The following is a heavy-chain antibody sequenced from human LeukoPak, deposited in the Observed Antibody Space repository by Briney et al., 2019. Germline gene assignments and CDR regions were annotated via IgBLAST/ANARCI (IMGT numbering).Heavy chain of an antibody. D-gene: IGHD2-15*01. V-gene: IGHV3-11*04. CDR1: GFTFSDYY. Sequence: GGSLRLSCAASGFTFSDYYMNWIRQAPGKGLEWVSYISSSGSTIYYADSVKGRFTISRDNAKNSLYLQMNSLRAEDTAVYYCARDIRYCSGGSCYLNYYYYYGMDVWGQGTTVTVSS. CDR3: ARDIRYCSGGSCYLNYYYYYGMDV. J-gene: IGHJ6*02. CDR2: ISSSGSTI.